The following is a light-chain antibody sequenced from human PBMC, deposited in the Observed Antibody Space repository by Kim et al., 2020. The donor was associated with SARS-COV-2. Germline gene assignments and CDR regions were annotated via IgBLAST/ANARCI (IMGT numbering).Light chain of an antibody. V-gene: IGLV3-1*01. CDR2: QHT. CDR1: KLGDKY. CDR3: QPWDSSTAV. J-gene: IGLJ2*01. Sequence: SYELTQPLSVSVSPGQTASITCSGTKLGDKYAYWYQQKPGQYPVLVIYQHTKRPSGISQRFSGSSTGNTATLTISPAQTMDEADDYCQPWDSSTAVFGGGTQLTVL.